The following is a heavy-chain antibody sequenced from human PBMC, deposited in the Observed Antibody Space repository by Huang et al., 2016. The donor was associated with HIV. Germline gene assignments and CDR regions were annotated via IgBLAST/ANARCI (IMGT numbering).Heavy chain of an antibody. V-gene: IGHV3-74*01. D-gene: IGHD3-22*01. CDR2: INSDGSRT. CDR3: ARDPRIQSWLNFFDY. CDR1: GFSISSYW. J-gene: IGHJ4*02. Sequence: EVQLVESGGGLVQPGGSLRLSCAASGFSISSYWMHWVRQAPGKGVVWGSRINSDGSRTSYADSVKGRFTISRDNAKNTLYLQMNSLRAEDTAVYYCARDPRIQSWLNFFDYWGQGTLVSVSS.